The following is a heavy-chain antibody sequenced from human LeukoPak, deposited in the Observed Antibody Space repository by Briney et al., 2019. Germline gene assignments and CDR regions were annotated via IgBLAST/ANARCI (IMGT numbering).Heavy chain of an antibody. CDR1: GFTFSSYW. CDR2: IKQDGSEK. D-gene: IGHD6-13*01. CDR3: ARRSSSWYGWFDP. V-gene: IGHV3-7*01. Sequence: PGGSLRLSCAASGFTFSSYWMSWVRQAPGKGLEWVADIKQDGSEKYYVDSVKGRFTISRDNAKNSLYLQMSSLRAEDTAVYYCARRSSSWYGWFDPWGQGTLVTVSS. J-gene: IGHJ5*02.